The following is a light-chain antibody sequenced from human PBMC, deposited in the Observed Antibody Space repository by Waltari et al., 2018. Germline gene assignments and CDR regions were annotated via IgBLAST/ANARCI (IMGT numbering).Light chain of an antibody. J-gene: IGKJ5*01. CDR1: QSVSRN. Sequence: EIVITQSPATLSVSPGERATLSCRASQSVSRNVAWYQQKPGQAPRLLIYGASTRATGIPARFSGSGSGTEFTLTISSLQSEDFAVYYCQQYNDWPLPFGQGTRLDIK. CDR3: QQYNDWPLP. V-gene: IGKV3-15*01. CDR2: GAS.